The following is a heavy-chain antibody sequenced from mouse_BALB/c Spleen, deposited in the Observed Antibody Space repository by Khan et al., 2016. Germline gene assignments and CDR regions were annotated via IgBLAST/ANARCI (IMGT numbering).Heavy chain of an antibody. Sequence: QIQLVQSGPELKKPGETVKISCKASGYTFTNYGMNWVKQAPGKGLKWMGWINTYTGEPTYADDFKGRFAFSLETSASTAYLQTNNLKMEDTATYFCARWYYYGRSSHWYFDVWGAGTTVTVSS. CDR3: ARWYYYGRSSHWYFDV. J-gene: IGHJ1*01. CDR1: GYTFTNYG. D-gene: IGHD1-1*01. CDR2: INTYTGEP. V-gene: IGHV9-3-1*01.